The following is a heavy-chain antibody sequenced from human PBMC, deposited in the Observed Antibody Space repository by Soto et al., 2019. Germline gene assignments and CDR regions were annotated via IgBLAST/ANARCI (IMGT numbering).Heavy chain of an antibody. D-gene: IGHD6-13*01. CDR1: GYTFTGYY. V-gene: IGHV1-2*04. Sequence: GASVKVSCKASGYTFTGYYMHWVRQAPGQGLEWMGWINPNSGGTNYAQKFQGWVTMTRDTSISTAYMELSRLRSGDTAVYYCARGAAAGTLHYYYGMDVWGQGTTVTVSS. CDR2: INPNSGGT. CDR3: ARGAAAGTLHYYYGMDV. J-gene: IGHJ6*02.